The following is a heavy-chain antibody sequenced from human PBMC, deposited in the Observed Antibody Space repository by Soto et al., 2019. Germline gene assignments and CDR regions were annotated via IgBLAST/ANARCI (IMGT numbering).Heavy chain of an antibody. Sequence: SETLSLTCSVSGDSVSSDRYFWTWIRQPPGKGLEWIAYISYTGDTNYNPSLKSRVTISVDTSRNQFSLTLTSVTAADTAVYFCERIVVGATVDLWGQGSLVTVSS. CDR1: GDSVSSDRYF. CDR3: ERIVVGATVDL. D-gene: IGHD1-26*01. CDR2: ISYTGDT. V-gene: IGHV4-61*01. J-gene: IGHJ5*02.